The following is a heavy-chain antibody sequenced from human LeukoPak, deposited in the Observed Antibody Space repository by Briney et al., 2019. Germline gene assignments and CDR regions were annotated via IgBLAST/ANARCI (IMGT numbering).Heavy chain of an antibody. V-gene: IGHV4-34*01. CDR3: ARHRSYYGYSPLKGLDY. CDR2: TYHSGST. J-gene: IGHJ4*02. Sequence: SETLSLTCAVYGGSFSGYYWSWIRQSPGKGLEWIGETYHSGSTNYNPSLKSRVTISVDTSKNQFSLKLSSVTAADTAVYYCARHRSYYGYSPLKGLDYWGQGTLVTVSS. D-gene: IGHD1-26*01. CDR1: GGSFSGYY.